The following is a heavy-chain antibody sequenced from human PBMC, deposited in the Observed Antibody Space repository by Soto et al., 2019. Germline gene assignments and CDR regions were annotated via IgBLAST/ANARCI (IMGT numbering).Heavy chain of an antibody. D-gene: IGHD1-26*01. J-gene: IGHJ5*02. Sequence: EVQVMESGGGLVQPGGSLRLSCNFTFSMYSMNWFRQAPGKGLEGVASISSGGTYIKYADSVRGRFTISRDNAKNSVSLQMNSLRVDDTAVYFCTRDQGGSYDSWFDPWGQGTLVTVSS. CDR1: TFSMYS. V-gene: IGHV3-21*01. CDR3: TRDQGGSYDSWFDP. CDR2: ISSGGTYI.